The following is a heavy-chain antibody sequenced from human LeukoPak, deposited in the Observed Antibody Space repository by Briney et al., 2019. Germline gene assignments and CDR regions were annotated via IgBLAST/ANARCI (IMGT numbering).Heavy chain of an antibody. Sequence: SVKVSCKASGYTFTGYYMHWVRQAPGQGLEWMGGTIPIFGSAKYAQKFQGRVTITADKSTTTAYMEVSSLRSEDTAVYHCATSTGYSRSWGAFDIWGQGTMVTVSS. CDR2: TIPIFGSA. J-gene: IGHJ3*02. D-gene: IGHD6-13*01. CDR3: ATSTGYSRSWGAFDI. CDR1: GYTFTGYY. V-gene: IGHV1-69*06.